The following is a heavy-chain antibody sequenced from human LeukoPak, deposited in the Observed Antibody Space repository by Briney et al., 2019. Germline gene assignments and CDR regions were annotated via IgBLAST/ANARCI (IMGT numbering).Heavy chain of an antibody. D-gene: IGHD5-18*01. CDR2: ITPFNGNT. J-gene: IGHJ3*02. CDR1: GYTFTSYG. CDR3: ARGDTAMSAWGSSFDI. V-gene: IGHV1-45*02. Sequence: SVKVSCKASGYTFTSYGISWVRQAPGQGLEWMGWITPFNGNTNYAQKFQDRVTITRDRSMSTAYMELSSLRSEDTAMYYCARGDTAMSAWGSSFDIWGQGTMVTVSS.